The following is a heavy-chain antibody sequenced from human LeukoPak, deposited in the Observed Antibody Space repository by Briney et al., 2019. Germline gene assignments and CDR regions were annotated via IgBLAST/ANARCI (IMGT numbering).Heavy chain of an antibody. J-gene: IGHJ4*02. V-gene: IGHV3-49*04. CDR2: IRSKAYGGTT. CDR3: TREGRGSDAFDY. CDR1: GFTFGDYA. D-gene: IGHD3-16*01. Sequence: GRSLRLSCTASGFTFGDYAMSWVRQAPGKGLEWVGFIRSKAYGGTTEYAASVKGRFTISRDDSKSIAYLQMNSLKTEDTAVYYCTREGRGSDAFDYWGQGTPVTVSS.